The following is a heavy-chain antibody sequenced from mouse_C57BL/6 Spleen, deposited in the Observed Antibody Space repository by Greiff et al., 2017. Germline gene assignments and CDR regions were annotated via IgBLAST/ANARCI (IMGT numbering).Heavy chain of an antibody. D-gene: IGHD2-4*01. CDR1: GYTFTSYW. CDR3: ARSRDDYDPWEYYFDY. CDR2: IYPGSGST. Sequence: QVQLQQPGAELVKPGASVQMSCKASGYTFTSYWITWVKQRPGQGLEWIGDIYPGSGSTNYNEKFKSKATLTVDTSSSTAYMQLSSLTSEDSAVYYCARSRDDYDPWEYYFDYWGQGTTLTVSS. V-gene: IGHV1-55*01. J-gene: IGHJ2*01.